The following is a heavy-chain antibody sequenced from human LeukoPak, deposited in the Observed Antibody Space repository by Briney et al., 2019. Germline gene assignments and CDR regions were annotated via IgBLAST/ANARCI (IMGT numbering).Heavy chain of an antibody. J-gene: IGHJ4*02. CDR1: GGTFSSYA. CDR3: ARDGSGIGRFDY. D-gene: IGHD3-10*01. Sequence: SVKVSCKASGGTFSSYAISWVRQAPGQGLEWMGVIIPIFGTANYAQKFQGRVTITTDESTSTAYMELSSLRSEDTAVYYCARDGSGIGRFDYWGQGTLVTVSS. CDR2: IIPIFGTA. V-gene: IGHV1-69*05.